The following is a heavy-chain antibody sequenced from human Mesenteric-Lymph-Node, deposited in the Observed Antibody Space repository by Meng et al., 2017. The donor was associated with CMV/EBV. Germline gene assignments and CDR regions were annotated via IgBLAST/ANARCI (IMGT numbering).Heavy chain of an antibody. CDR1: LSYYGVG. J-gene: IGHJ4*02. D-gene: IGHD1-7*01. V-gene: IGHV2-5*02. CDR2: IYWDDDK. CDR3: AHRVFSGNHWNYGPFDY. Sequence: LSYYGVGVGWIRQPPGKALEWLVLIYWDDDKRYSPSLKSRISITKDTSKNQVVLRMTNMDPVDTATYYCAHRVFSGNHWNYGPFDYWGQGALVTVSS.